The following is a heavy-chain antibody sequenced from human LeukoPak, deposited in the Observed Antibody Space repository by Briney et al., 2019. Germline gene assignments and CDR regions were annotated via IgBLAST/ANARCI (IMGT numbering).Heavy chain of an antibody. D-gene: IGHD1-26*01. Sequence: SETLSLTCTVSGGSISSGSYYWSWIRQPAGKGLEWIGRIYTSGSTNYNPSLKSRVTISVDTSKNQFSLKLSSVTAADTAVYYCARARFVGASDYWGQGTLVTVSS. CDR2: IYTSGST. CDR3: ARARFVGASDY. V-gene: IGHV4-61*02. J-gene: IGHJ4*02. CDR1: GGSISSGSYY.